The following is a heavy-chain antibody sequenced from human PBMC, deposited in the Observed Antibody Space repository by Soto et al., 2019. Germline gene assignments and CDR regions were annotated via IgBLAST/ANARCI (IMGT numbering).Heavy chain of an antibody. D-gene: IGHD1-26*01. V-gene: IGHV4-39*02. CDR3: ARRYGGNLDY. J-gene: IGHJ4*02. CDR2: IYSSGST. Sequence: SETLSLTCTVSGGSVSSSSYSWGWIRQSPGKGLEWIGYIYSSGSTNYNPSLKSRVTISVDTSKNHFSLKLSSVTAADTAVYYCARRYGGNLDYWGQGTLVTVSS. CDR1: GGSVSSSSYS.